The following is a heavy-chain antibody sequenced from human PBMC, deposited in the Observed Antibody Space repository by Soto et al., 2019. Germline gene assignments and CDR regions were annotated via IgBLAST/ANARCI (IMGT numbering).Heavy chain of an antibody. CDR3: ARDRRYSYGYGRAWYSDY. Sequence: GASVKVSCKASGYTFTGYYMHWVRQAPGQGLEWMGWINPNSGGTNYAQKFQGRVTITRDTSISTAYMELSRLRSDDTAVYYCARDRRYSYGYGRAWYSDYWGQGTLVTVSS. CDR2: INPNSGGT. CDR1: GYTFTGYY. V-gene: IGHV1-2*02. J-gene: IGHJ4*02. D-gene: IGHD5-18*01.